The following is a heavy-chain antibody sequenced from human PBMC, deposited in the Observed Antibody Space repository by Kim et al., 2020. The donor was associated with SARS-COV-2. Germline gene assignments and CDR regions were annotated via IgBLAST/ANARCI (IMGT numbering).Heavy chain of an antibody. J-gene: IGHJ4*02. V-gene: IGHV3-23*01. CDR2: ISGSGGST. Sequence: GGSLRLSCAASGFTFSSYAMSWVRQAPGKGLEWVSAISGSGGSTYYADSVKGRFTISRDNSKNTLYLQMNSLRAEDTAVYYCAKGSITIFGVVISAYFDYWCRGTPVTVSS. CDR1: GFTFSSYA. D-gene: IGHD3-3*01. CDR3: AKGSITIFGVVISAYFDY.